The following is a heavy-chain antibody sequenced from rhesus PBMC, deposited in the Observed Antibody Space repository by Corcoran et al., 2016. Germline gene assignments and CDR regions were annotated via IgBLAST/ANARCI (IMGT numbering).Heavy chain of an antibody. D-gene: IGHD3-34*01. V-gene: IGHV4-122*02. CDR3: ARMGRYNRFDV. J-gene: IGHJ5-1*01. Sequence: VQLQESGPGLVKPSETLSLTCAVSGGSISSGYYYWSWIRQPPGKGLEWIGYITYSVSTSYHPSLKSRVTISRDTAKNQFSLQLSSVTAADTAVYYCARMGRYNRFDVWGAGVLVTVSS. CDR1: GGSISSGYYY. CDR2: ITYSVST.